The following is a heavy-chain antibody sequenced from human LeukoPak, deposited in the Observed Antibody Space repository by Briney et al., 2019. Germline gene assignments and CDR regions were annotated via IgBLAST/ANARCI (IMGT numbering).Heavy chain of an antibody. CDR3: PRALFGSPASYTYSGRDV. D-gene: IGHD3-10*01. CDR2: ISGNGGST. Sequence: PGGSLRLSCAASGFTFTNYAMHWVRQAPGKGLEYVSAISGNGGSTYYANSVKGRFTISRDNSKNTLYFKMASLRAEDLAVYYCPRALFGSPASYTYSGRDVGGKGPTVTVPS. V-gene: IGHV3-64*01. J-gene: IGHJ6*04. CDR1: GFTFTNYA.